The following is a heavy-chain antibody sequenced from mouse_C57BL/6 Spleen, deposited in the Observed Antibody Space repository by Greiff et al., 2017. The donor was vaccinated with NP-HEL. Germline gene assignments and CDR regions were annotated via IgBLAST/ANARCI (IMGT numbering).Heavy chain of an antibody. V-gene: IGHV1-39*01. J-gene: IGHJ4*01. Sequence: EVQLQESGPELVKPGASVKISCKASGYSFTDYNMNWVKQSNGKSLEWIGVINPNYGTTSYNQKFKGKATLTVDQSSSTAYMQLNSLTSEDSAVYYCASYSNLTGTGAMDYWGQGTSVTVSS. CDR2: INPNYGTT. CDR1: GYSFTDYN. D-gene: IGHD2-5*01. CDR3: ASYSNLTGTGAMDY.